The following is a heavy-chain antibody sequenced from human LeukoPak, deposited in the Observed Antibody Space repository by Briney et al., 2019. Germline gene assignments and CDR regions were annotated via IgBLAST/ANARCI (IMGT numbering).Heavy chain of an antibody. V-gene: IGHV3-53*05. CDR2: LYSAEVT. J-gene: IGHJ3*02. CDR3: ARSPLAVAARGAFDT. D-gene: IGHD6-19*01. Sequence: AGGSLRLSCAASGFTVSGNYMSWVRQAPGKGLEWISVLYSAEVTHYADSVKGRFTISRDNSKNTLYLQMNSLRAEDTAVYYCARSPLAVAARGAFDTWGQGTMVTVSS. CDR1: GFTVSGNY.